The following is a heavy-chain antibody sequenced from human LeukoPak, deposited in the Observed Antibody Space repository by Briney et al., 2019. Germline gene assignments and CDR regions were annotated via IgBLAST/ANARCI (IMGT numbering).Heavy chain of an antibody. V-gene: IGHV4-61*02. CDR2: IHTSGTM. D-gene: IGHD3-22*01. CDR1: GGSISSGSYY. J-gene: IGHJ4*02. Sequence: SQTLSLTCTVSGGSISSGSYYWSWIRQPAGKGLEWIGRIHTSGTMNYNASLKSRVRISVETSKNQFSLRLSSVTAADTAVYFCARGILRDYYDSSGFYHRGGVGYWGQGTLVTVSS. CDR3: ARGILRDYYDSSGFYHRGGVGY.